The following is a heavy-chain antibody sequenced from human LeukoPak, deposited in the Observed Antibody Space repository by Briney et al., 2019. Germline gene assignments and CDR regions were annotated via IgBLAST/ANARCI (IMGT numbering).Heavy chain of an antibody. V-gene: IGHV4-34*01. CDR2: IDHSGST. CDR3: ARTISSWYLNFDY. CDR1: GGSFSGDY. Sequence: PSETLSLTCAVYGGSFSGDYWNWIRQPPGKGLEWIGEIDHSGSTNYNPSLKSRVTISVDTSKNQFSLKLSSVTAADTAVYYCARTISSWYLNFDYWGQGTLVTVSS. J-gene: IGHJ4*02. D-gene: IGHD6-13*01.